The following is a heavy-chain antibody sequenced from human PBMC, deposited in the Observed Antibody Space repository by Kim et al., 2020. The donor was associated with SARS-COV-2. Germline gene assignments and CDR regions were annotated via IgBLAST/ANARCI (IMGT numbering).Heavy chain of an antibody. D-gene: IGHD1-26*01. Sequence: DYAVSVKSRITINPDTSKNQFSLQLNSVTPEDTALYYCARDGAGGTQFDYWGQGTLVTVSS. J-gene: IGHJ4*02. V-gene: IGHV6-1*01. CDR3: ARDGAGGTQFDY.